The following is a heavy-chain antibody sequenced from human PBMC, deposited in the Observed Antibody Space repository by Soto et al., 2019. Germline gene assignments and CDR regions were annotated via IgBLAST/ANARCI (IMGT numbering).Heavy chain of an antibody. CDR2: IIPIFGTA. Sequence: ASVKVSCKASGGTFSSYAISWVRQAPGQGLEWMGGIIPIFGTANYAQKFQGRVTITADKSTSTAYMELSSLRSEDTAVYYCARDGASMDDFWSGYYVYYYGMDVWGQGTTVTSP. CDR1: GGTFSSYA. D-gene: IGHD3-3*01. V-gene: IGHV1-69*06. J-gene: IGHJ6*02. CDR3: ARDGASMDDFWSGYYVYYYGMDV.